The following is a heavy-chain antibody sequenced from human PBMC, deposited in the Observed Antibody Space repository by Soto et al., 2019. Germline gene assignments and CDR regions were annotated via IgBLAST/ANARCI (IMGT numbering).Heavy chain of an antibody. Sequence: EVQLVESGGGFVQSGGSLRLSCAASGFDFSNSWMHWVRQVPGKGLVWVSHINSDGSSTTYADSVKGRFTISRDNARTTVYLQFDSRRVEDTAVYDSELDNSSAIAVWGQGTTVTGSS. CDR3: ELDNSSAIAV. D-gene: IGHD1-20*01. J-gene: IGHJ6*02. CDR2: INSDGSST. CDR1: GFDFSNSW. V-gene: IGHV3-74*03.